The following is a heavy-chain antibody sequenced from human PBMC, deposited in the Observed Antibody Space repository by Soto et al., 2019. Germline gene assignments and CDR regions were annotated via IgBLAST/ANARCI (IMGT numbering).Heavy chain of an antibody. CDR2: VNPHSGAT. V-gene: IGHV1-2*04. CDR1: GYTFTAYY. CDR3: ARPPNPWEPYAFHI. D-gene: IGHD1-26*01. J-gene: IGHJ3*02. Sequence: QEQLVQSGAEVKKPGASVRVSYKASGYTFTAYYIHWLRQAPGQGLEWMGWVNPHSGATVIAQKFLGSVTLTTDTSINTAYMELTSLTSDDTALYYCARPPNPWEPYAFHIWGHGALVTVSS.